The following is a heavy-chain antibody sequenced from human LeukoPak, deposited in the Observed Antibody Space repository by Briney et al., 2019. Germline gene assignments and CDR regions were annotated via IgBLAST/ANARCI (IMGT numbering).Heavy chain of an antibody. D-gene: IGHD3-3*01. Sequence: GGSLRLSCAASGFTFSSYAMSWVRQAPGKGLEWVSAISGSGGSTYYADSVKGRFTISRDNSKNTLYLQMNSLRAEDTAVYYCAKDWKPYYDFWSGELPDAFDIWGQGTMVTVSS. V-gene: IGHV3-23*01. J-gene: IGHJ3*02. CDR1: GFTFSSYA. CDR3: AKDWKPYYDFWSGELPDAFDI. CDR2: ISGSGGST.